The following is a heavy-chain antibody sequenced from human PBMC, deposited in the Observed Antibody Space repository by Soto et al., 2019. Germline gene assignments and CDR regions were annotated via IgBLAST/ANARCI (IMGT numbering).Heavy chain of an antibody. V-gene: IGHV4-4*02. CDR3: ASRVPAAIKAGGYFDY. J-gene: IGHJ4*02. CDR2: IYHSGST. D-gene: IGHD2-2*02. CDR1: GGSISSSNW. Sequence: KTSETLSLTCAVSGGSISSSNWWSWVRQPPGKGLEWIGEIYHSGSTNYNPSLKSRVTISVDKSKNQFSLKLSSVTAADTAVYYCASRVPAAIKAGGYFDYWGQGTLVTVSS.